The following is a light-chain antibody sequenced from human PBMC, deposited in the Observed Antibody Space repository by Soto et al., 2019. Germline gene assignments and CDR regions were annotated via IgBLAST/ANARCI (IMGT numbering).Light chain of an antibody. CDR3: SSRIGGTSVV. J-gene: IGLJ2*01. CDR2: EVT. V-gene: IGLV2-8*01. Sequence: QSALTQPPSASGSPGQSVTISCTGTSSDLGDFNYVSWYQQHPGQVPKLMIYEVTKRPSGVPDRFSGSKSGNTASLTFSGLQAEDEADYYCSSRIGGTSVVFGGGTKVTVL. CDR1: SSDLGDFNY.